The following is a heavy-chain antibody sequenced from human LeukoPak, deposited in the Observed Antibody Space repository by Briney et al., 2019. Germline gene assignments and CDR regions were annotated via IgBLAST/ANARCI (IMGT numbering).Heavy chain of an antibody. CDR1: GGSISSGGYY. Sequence: SQTLSLTCTVSGGSISSGGYYWSWIRQPPGNGLEWIGYIYHSGSTYYNPSLKSRVTISVDTSKNQFSLKLSSVTAADTAVYYCARHQSWNYDLDYFDYWGQGTLVTVSS. CDR2: IYHSGST. D-gene: IGHD1-7*01. CDR3: ARHQSWNYDLDYFDY. J-gene: IGHJ4*02. V-gene: IGHV4-30-2*01.